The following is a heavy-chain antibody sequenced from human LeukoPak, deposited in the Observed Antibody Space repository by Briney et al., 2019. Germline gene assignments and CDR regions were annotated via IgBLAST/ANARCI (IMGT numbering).Heavy chain of an antibody. CDR3: AVYDSSGFDY. CDR1: GGSISSGGYY. Sequence: SETLSLTCTVSGGSISSGGYYWSWIRQHPGKGLEWIGYIYYSGSTYYNPSLKSRVTISVGTSKNQFSLKLSSVTAADTAVYYCAVYDSSGFDYWGQGTLVTVSS. D-gene: IGHD3-22*01. V-gene: IGHV4-31*03. J-gene: IGHJ4*02. CDR2: IYYSGST.